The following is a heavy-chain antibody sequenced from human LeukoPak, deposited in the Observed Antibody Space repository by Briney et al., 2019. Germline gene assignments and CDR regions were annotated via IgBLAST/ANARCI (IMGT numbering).Heavy chain of an antibody. CDR2: IYYSGST. V-gene: IGHV4-59*01. D-gene: IGHD2-15*01. CDR1: GGSISSYY. Sequence: SETLSLTCTVSGGSISSYYWSWIRQPPGKGLEWIGYIYYSGSTNYNPSLKSRVTISVDTSKNQFSLKLSSVTAADTAVYYCARDSCSGGSCYSPSAYYYGMDVWGQGTTVTVSS. CDR3: ARDSCSGGSCYSPSAYYYGMDV. J-gene: IGHJ6*02.